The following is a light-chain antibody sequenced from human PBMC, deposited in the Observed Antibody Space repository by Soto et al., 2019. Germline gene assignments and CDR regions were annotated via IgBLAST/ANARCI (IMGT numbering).Light chain of an antibody. CDR2: AAS. J-gene: IGKJ2*01. CDR3: QKYNSAPNT. CDR1: QDISNY. V-gene: IGKV1-27*01. Sequence: DIQMTQSPSSLSASVGDRVTITCRAHQDISNYLAWYQQKPGKVPELLIYAASTLRTGVQSPFSGSGSGTVFTLTINNLQPEDVATYYCQKYNSAPNTFGRGTRLEIK.